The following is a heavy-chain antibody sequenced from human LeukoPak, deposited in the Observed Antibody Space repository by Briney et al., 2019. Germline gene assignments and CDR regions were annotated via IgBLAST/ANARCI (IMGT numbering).Heavy chain of an antibody. V-gene: IGHV3-21*01. D-gene: IGHD3-10*02. CDR1: GFTFSSYS. CDR3: AELGITMIGGV. Sequence: PGGSLRLSCVASGFTFSSYSMNWVRQAPGKGLEWVSSITRSSNYIYYADSVKGRFTISRDNAKNSLYLQMNSLRAEDTAVYYCAELGITMIGGVWGKGTTVTISS. CDR2: ITRSSNYI. J-gene: IGHJ6*04.